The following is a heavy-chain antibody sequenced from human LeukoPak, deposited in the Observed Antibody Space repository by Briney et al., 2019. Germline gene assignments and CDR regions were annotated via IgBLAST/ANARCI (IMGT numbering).Heavy chain of an antibody. CDR2: ISYDGSNK. D-gene: IGHD1-26*01. CDR1: GFTFTNYA. V-gene: IGHV3-30*03. J-gene: IGHJ4*02. Sequence: GGSLRLSCAASGFTFTNYAMSWVRQAPGKGLEWVAVISYDGSNKYYADSVKGRFTISRDNAKNTLYLEMNSLRAEDTAVYFCARDGVGASHDYWGQGTLVTVSS. CDR3: ARDGVGASHDY.